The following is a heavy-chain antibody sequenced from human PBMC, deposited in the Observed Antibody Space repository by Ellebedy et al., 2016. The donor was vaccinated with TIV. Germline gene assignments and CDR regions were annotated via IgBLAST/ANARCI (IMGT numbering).Heavy chain of an antibody. CDR1: GFTFSSYA. J-gene: IGHJ4*02. CDR3: AKDPSGYPAVAGFLD. V-gene: IGHV3-23*01. CDR2: ITGSGGST. Sequence: GGSLRLXXAASGFTFSSYAMSWVRQAPGKGLEWVSAITGSGGSTYYADSVKGRFTISRDNSKNTLYLQMNSLRAEDTAVYYCAKDPSGYPAVAGFLDWGQGTLVTVSS. D-gene: IGHD6-19*01.